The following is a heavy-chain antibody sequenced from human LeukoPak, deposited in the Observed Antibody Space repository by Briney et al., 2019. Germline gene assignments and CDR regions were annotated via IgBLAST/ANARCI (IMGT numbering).Heavy chain of an antibody. J-gene: IGHJ4*02. CDR1: GYTFTGYY. CDR3: ARGSRGGLWFGELLSPDDVGFSDY. D-gene: IGHD3-10*01. CDR2: INPNSGGT. V-gene: IGHV1-2*02. Sequence: ASVKVSCKASGYTFTGYYMHWVRQAPGQGLEWMGWINPNSGGTNYAQRFQGRVTMTRDTSISTAYMELSRLRSDDTAVYYCARGSRGGLWFGELLSPDDVGFSDYWGQGTLVTVSS.